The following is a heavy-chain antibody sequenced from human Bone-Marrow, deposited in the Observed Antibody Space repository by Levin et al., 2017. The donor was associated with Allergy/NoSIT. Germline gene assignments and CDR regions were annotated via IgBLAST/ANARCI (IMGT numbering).Heavy chain of an antibody. D-gene: IGHD1-26*01. V-gene: IGHV3-23*01. Sequence: GGSLRLSCEASGFTFSSYGMAWVRQAPGKGLEWVSTIRGITGTTYYGDSVKGRFTISRDNSKNTLYLQMNSLRGEDTATYYCAKEGVGATFDSWGQGTLVTVSS. CDR3: AKEGVGATFDS. CDR1: GFTFSSYG. J-gene: IGHJ5*01. CDR2: IRGITGTT.